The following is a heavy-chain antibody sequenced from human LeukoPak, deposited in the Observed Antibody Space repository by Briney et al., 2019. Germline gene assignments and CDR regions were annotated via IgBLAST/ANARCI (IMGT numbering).Heavy chain of an antibody. CDR3: ARDRDSSAYNWFDP. CDR2: IIPIFDTA. D-gene: IGHD6-6*01. Sequence: GASVKVSCKLSGGTFSSYAISWVRQAPGQGLEWIGGIIPIFDTANYAQKFHDRVTFTTDESTSTAYMELSSLRSEDTAVYYCARDRDSSAYNWFDPWGQGTLVTVSS. J-gene: IGHJ5*02. CDR1: GGTFSSYA. V-gene: IGHV1-69*05.